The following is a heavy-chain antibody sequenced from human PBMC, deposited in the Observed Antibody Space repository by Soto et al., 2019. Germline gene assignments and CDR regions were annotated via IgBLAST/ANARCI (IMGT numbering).Heavy chain of an antibody. CDR2: IIPIFGTA. D-gene: IGHD3-22*01. CDR1: GGTFSSYA. CDR3: ASGSYYYDSSGYISDFDY. Sequence: GASVKVSCKASGGTFSSYAISWVRQAPGQGLEWMGGIIPIFGTANYGQKFQGRVTITADESTSTAYMELSSLRSEDTAVFYCASGSYYYDSSGYISDFDYWGQGTLVTVSS. J-gene: IGHJ4*02. V-gene: IGHV1-69*13.